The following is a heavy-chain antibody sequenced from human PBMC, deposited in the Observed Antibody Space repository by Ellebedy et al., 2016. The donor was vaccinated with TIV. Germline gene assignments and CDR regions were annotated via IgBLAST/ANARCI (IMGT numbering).Heavy chain of an antibody. D-gene: IGHD1-26*01. V-gene: IGHV1-46*01. J-gene: IGHJ4*02. CDR2: INPSIDST. CDR3: ARDRTGSWTFDY. Sequence: ASVKVSCXASGYTFTNCHMHWVRQAPGQGPEWMGIINPSIDSTSYALKFQGRVTVTRDTSTSAIYMELSSLTSEDTAVYYCARDRTGSWTFDYWGQGTLVTVSS. CDR1: GYTFTNCH.